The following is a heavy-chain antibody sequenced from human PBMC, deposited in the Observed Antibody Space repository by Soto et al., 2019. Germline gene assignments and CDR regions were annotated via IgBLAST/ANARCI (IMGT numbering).Heavy chain of an antibody. J-gene: IGHJ4*02. CDR2: INPNSGGT. Sequence: ASVKVSCKASGYTFTDYYMHWVRQAPGQGLEWMGWINPNSGGTNYAQKFQGWVTVTRDTSISTAYMELSRLKSDDTAIYYCARGREWGATTYFDYWGQGTLVTVSS. V-gene: IGHV1-2*04. D-gene: IGHD5-12*01. CDR1: GYTFTDYY. CDR3: ARGREWGATTYFDY.